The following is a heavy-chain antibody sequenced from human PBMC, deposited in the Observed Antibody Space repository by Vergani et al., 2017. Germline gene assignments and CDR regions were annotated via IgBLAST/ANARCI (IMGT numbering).Heavy chain of an antibody. J-gene: IGHJ3*02. D-gene: IGHD6-19*01. CDR1: GGSFSGYY. CDR3: ARGWDRKSSGWPRLTSLGAFDI. CDR2: INHSGST. Sequence: QVQLQQWGAGLLKPSETLSLTCAVYGGSFSGYYWSWIRQPPGKGLEWIGEINHSGSTNYNPSLKSRVTISVDTSKNQFSLKLSSVTAADTAVYYCARGWDRKSSGWPRLTSLGAFDIWGQGTMVTGSS. V-gene: IGHV4-34*01.